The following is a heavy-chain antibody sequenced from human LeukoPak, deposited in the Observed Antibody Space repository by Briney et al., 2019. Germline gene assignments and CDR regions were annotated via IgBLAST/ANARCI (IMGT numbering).Heavy chain of an antibody. CDR3: ATVGYIVATTNYYYGMDV. Sequence: ASVKVSCKVSGYTLTELSMHWVRQAPGKGLEWMGGFDPEDGETIYAQKFQGGVTMTEDTSTDTAYMELSSLRSEDTAVYYCATVGYIVATTNYYYGMDVWGQGTTVTVSS. D-gene: IGHD5-12*01. J-gene: IGHJ6*02. CDR2: FDPEDGET. CDR1: GYTLTELS. V-gene: IGHV1-24*01.